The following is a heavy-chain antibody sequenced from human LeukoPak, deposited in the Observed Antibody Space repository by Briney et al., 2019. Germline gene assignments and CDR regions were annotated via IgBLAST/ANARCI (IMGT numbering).Heavy chain of an antibody. D-gene: IGHD2-2*01. CDR1: GYSISTGYY. CDR3: ARHDGDCSTSSCLNWFDP. Sequence: PSETLSLTCTVSGYSISTGYYWGWIRQPPGKGLEWIGSIYHSGTTYYNPSVKSRITISLDTSKNHFSLKLRSLTAADTAVYYCARHDGDCSTSSCLNWFDPWGQGTLVTVSS. V-gene: IGHV4-38-2*02. J-gene: IGHJ5*02. CDR2: IYHSGTT.